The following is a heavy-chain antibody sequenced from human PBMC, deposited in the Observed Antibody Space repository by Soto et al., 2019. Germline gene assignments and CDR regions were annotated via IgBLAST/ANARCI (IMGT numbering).Heavy chain of an antibody. CDR2: IDVDSGNT. Sequence: CKGAGCRVTGSAVEGVRQAKRKRVEWIGWIDVDSGNTNYAQKFQGRVTMTRNTSTSTAYMELSSLRSEDTAVYYCARHGYNWNDVEAPDAFDIWGQGTMVTVSS. CDR3: ARHGYNWNDVEAPDAFDI. V-gene: IGHV1-58*01. CDR1: GCRVTGSA. J-gene: IGHJ3*02. D-gene: IGHD1-1*01.